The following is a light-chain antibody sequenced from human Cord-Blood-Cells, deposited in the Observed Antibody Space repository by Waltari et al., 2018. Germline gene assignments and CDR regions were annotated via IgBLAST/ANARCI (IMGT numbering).Light chain of an antibody. Sequence: QSALTQPASVSGSPGPSITIPCTGTSSDVGSYNLVSWYQQHPGKAPKLMIYEVSKRPSGVSNRFSGSKSGNTAYLTISGLQAEDEADYYCCSYAGSSTFVVFGGGTKLTVL. J-gene: IGLJ2*01. V-gene: IGLV2-23*02. CDR1: SSDVGSYNL. CDR2: EVS. CDR3: CSYAGSSTFVV.